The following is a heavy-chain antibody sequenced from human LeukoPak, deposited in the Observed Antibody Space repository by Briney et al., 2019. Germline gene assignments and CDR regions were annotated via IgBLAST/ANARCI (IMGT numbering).Heavy chain of an antibody. D-gene: IGHD3-9*01. CDR2: ISAYNGNT. Sequence: ASVKVSCKASGYTFTSYGISWVRQAPGQGLEWMGWISAYNGNTNYAQRLQGRVTMTTDTSTSTAYMELRSLRSDDTAVYYCAKTMILTGLYYYYYMDVWGKGTTVTVSS. CDR3: AKTMILTGLYYYYYMDV. CDR1: GYTFTSYG. J-gene: IGHJ6*03. V-gene: IGHV1-18*01.